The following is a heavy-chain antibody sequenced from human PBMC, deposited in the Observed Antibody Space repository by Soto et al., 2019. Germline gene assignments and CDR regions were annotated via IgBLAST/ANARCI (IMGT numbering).Heavy chain of an antibody. CDR2: IGYSGAT. Sequence: SETLSLTCTVSGGSITSGGSFWSWIRQHPGKGPEWIAFIGYSGATSYNPSLASRVTISADTYKSQFSLNLRSVTAADTAIYYCARGGASSKWFAPWGQGTLVTVSS. J-gene: IGHJ5*02. CDR1: GGSITSGGSF. CDR3: ARGGASSKWFAP. V-gene: IGHV4-31*03. D-gene: IGHD2-15*01.